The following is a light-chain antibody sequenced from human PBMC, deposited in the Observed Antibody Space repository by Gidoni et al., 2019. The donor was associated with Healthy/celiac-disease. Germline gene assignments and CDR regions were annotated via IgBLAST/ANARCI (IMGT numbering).Light chain of an antibody. Sequence: QPVLTQPPSASGTPGQRVTIACSGSSSNIGSNTVNWYQQLPGTAPKLLIYSNNPRPSGVPDRFSCSKSGTSASLAISGLQSEDEADYYCAAWDDSLNGSAVFGGGTQLTVL. CDR3: AAWDDSLNGSAV. J-gene: IGLJ7*01. V-gene: IGLV1-44*01. CDR1: SSNIGSNT. CDR2: SNN.